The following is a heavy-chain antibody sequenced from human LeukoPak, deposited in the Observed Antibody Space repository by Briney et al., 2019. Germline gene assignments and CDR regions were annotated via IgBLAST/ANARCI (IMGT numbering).Heavy chain of an antibody. CDR1: GGSIFGHY. Sequence: SETLSRTCTVSGGSIFGHYFNWIRQAPGKGLEWIGYIYSNGITSYNPSLRSRGTMSIATSRSQFSLRLTSVSAADTAIYYCARRAYYDTSGYSPASGYFDLWGRGTLVTVSS. D-gene: IGHD3-22*01. CDR2: IYSNGIT. V-gene: IGHV4-4*08. CDR3: ARRAYYDTSGYSPASGYFDL. J-gene: IGHJ2*01.